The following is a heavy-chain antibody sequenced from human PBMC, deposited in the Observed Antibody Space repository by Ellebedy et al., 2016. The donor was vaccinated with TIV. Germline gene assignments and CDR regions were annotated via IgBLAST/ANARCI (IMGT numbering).Heavy chain of an antibody. CDR3: ARLRDVPAAIDGDPNWFDP. V-gene: IGHV5-51*01. Sequence: GESLKISXKGSGYSFTIYWIGWVRQMPGKGLEWMGIIYPGDSDTRYSPSFQGQVTISADKSISTAYLQWSSLKASDTAMYYCARLRDVPAAIDGDPNWFDPWGQGTLVTVSS. D-gene: IGHD2-2*02. J-gene: IGHJ5*02. CDR2: IYPGDSDT. CDR1: GYSFTIYW.